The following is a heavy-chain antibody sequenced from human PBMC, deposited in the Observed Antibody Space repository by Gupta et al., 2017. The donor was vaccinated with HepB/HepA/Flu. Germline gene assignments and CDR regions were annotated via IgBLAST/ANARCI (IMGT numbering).Heavy chain of an antibody. CDR1: GFTFSSYA. Sequence: EVQLLESGGGLVQPGGSLRLSCAASGFTFSSYAMSWVRQAPGKGLEGVAAISGSGGSTYYADYGKGRFTISRDNYKNTRYLQMNSMRAEETAVYYCAKLKASSSWYRDRFDPGGQGTMVTVSS. J-gene: IGHJ5*02. V-gene: IGHV3-23*01. CDR3: AKLKASSSWYRDRFDP. D-gene: IGHD6-13*01. CDR2: ISGSGGST.